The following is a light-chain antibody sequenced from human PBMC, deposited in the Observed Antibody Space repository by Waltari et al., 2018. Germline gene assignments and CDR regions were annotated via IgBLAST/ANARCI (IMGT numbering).Light chain of an antibody. CDR3: QQYYTTPCT. CDR1: PSVLSSTNSNTY. J-gene: IGKJ2*02. Sequence: DIVLTQSPDSLALSLGERATISCWSSPSVLSSTNSNTYLAWYQQRPGQPPKLLFYWASTRVSGVPDRFDGSGSGTDFTLTISSLQAEDLAVYYCQQYYTTPCTFGQGTRLEIK. CDR2: WAS. V-gene: IGKV4-1*01.